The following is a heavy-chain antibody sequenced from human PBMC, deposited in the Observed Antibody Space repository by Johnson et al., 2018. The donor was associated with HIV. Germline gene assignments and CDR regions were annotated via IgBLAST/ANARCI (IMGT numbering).Heavy chain of an antibody. CDR3: TTQQRADAFDI. J-gene: IGHJ3*02. Sequence: VESGGSLRLSCEASGFTVSNNYMSWVRQAPGKGLEWVSVIYSGGYTYSADSVKGRFTISRDNSKNTLYLQMNSLKTEDTAVYYCTTQQRADAFDIWGQGTMVTVSS. CDR1: GFTVSNNY. V-gene: IGHV3-66*01. D-gene: IGHD6-13*01. CDR2: IYSGGYT.